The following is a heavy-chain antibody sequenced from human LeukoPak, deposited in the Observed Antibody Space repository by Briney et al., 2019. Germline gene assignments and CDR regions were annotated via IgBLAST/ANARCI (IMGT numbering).Heavy chain of an antibody. J-gene: IGHJ5*02. Sequence: TSETLSLTCTVSGDSISTNNYYWGWIRQPPGKGLEWIGYIYYSGSTHYNPSLKSRVAISVDTSKNQFSLKLSSVTAADTAVYYCARAEPGTRWFDPWGQGTLVTVSS. V-gene: IGHV4-39*01. CDR3: ARAEPGTRWFDP. D-gene: IGHD6-19*01. CDR1: GDSISTNNYY. CDR2: IYYSGST.